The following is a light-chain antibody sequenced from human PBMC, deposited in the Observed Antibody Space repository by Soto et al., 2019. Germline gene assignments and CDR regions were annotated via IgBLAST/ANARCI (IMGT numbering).Light chain of an antibody. Sequence: QSVLTQPPSASGTPGQRVSISCSGTNSSIGSNAVNWYQQVPGTAPKLLIHSSNQRPSGVPDRFSGSKSGPSASLAISGLQSDDEADYYCATWDDSLNGPVFGGGTKLTVL. CDR3: ATWDDSLNGPV. CDR1: NSSIGSNA. V-gene: IGLV1-44*01. CDR2: SSN. J-gene: IGLJ3*02.